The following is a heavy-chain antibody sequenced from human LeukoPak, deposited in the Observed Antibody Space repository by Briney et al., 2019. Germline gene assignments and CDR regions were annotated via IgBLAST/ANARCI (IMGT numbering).Heavy chain of an antibody. CDR2: IKQDGSVK. CDR1: GFTFSSYW. J-gene: IGHJ4*02. D-gene: IGHD2-8*01. Sequence: GRSLRLSCAASGFTFSSYWMTWVRQAPGKGLEWVANIKQDGSVKQYVGSVKGRFTISRDNAKNSLYLRMNSLRAEDTAVYYCARDTNGWNDYWGQGTLVTVSS. CDR3: ARDTNGWNDY. V-gene: IGHV3-7*01.